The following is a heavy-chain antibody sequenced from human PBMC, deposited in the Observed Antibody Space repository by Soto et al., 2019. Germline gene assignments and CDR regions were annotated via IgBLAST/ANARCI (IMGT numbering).Heavy chain of an antibody. J-gene: IGHJ4*02. D-gene: IGHD1-7*01. Sequence: SETLSLTCTVSGGSISRYYWSWIRQPPGKGLEWIGYIYYSGNTNYNPSLKSRVTISVDTSKNQFSLKLSSVTAADTAVYYCGRGEVDRYNWNYGIDYWGQGTRVTVAS. CDR2: IYYSGNT. CDR3: GRGEVDRYNWNYGIDY. CDR1: GGSISRYY. V-gene: IGHV4-59*01.